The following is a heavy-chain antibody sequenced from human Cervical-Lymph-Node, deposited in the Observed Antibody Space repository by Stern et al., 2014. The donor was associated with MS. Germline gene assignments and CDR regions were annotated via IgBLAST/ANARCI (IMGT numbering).Heavy chain of an antibody. V-gene: IGHV1-69*01. J-gene: IGHJ4*02. Sequence: DQLVESGAELKKPGSSLKVSCKASGGAFSIYSISWVRQAPGQGLEWVGGISPMVGATHYVPTFHGRVTISADEATSTAYMEVSRMKAADTAVYYWATDQGGLAAFWGQGTLVTVSS. CDR2: ISPMVGAT. D-gene: IGHD6-13*01. CDR3: ATDQGGLAAF. CDR1: GGAFSIYS.